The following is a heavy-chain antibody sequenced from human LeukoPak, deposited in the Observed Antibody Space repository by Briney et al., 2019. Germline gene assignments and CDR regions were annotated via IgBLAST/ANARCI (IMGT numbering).Heavy chain of an antibody. CDR2: IYATGNT. Sequence: SETLSLTCAVSGGSMSDHYWRWLRQTPGTTLEGLGYIYATGNTNYSPSLKGRVTISLDTSKNHFSLRLRSVTAADTALYYCARHFRRDYPDSGSSQYFHYIDVWGKGTTVVVSS. CDR1: GGSMSDHY. CDR3: ARHFRRDYPDSGSSQYFHYIDV. V-gene: IGHV4-4*09. J-gene: IGHJ6*03. D-gene: IGHD3-10*01.